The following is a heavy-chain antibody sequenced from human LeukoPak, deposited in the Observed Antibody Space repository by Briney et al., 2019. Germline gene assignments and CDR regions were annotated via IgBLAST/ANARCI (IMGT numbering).Heavy chain of an antibody. CDR2: ISYDGSNK. Sequence: PGGSLRLSCAASGFTFSSYGMHWVRQAPGKGLEWVAVISYDGSNKYYADSVKGRFTISRDNSKNTLYLQMNSLRAEDTAVYYCAKDYYCSSTSCPGYFDYWGQGTLVTVSS. CDR1: GFTFSSYG. CDR3: AKDYYCSSTSCPGYFDY. J-gene: IGHJ4*02. D-gene: IGHD2-2*01. V-gene: IGHV3-30*18.